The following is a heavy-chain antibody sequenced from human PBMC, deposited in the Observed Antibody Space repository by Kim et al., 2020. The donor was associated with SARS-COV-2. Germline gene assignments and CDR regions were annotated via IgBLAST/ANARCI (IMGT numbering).Heavy chain of an antibody. CDR1: GFTFSSYS. D-gene: IGHD3-10*01. V-gene: IGHV3-21*01. Sequence: GGSLRLSCAASGFTFSSYSMNWVRQAPGKGLEWVSSISSSSSYIYYADSVKGRFTISRDNAKNSLYLQMNSLRAEDTAVYYCARDGHGSGSYYRGNYYYYGMDVWGQGTTVTVSS. CDR3: ARDGHGSGSYYRGNYYYYGMDV. CDR2: ISSSSSYI. J-gene: IGHJ6*02.